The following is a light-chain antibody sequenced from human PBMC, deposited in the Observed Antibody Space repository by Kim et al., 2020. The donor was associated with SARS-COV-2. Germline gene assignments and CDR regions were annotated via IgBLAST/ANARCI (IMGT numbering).Light chain of an antibody. CDR2: SAS. Sequence: FASVGDRVTISCRTSRGISNYLAWYQQKPRTVPDLLIFSASTLQSGVPSRFSDSGSGTDLTLNISSLQPEDVGTYFCQQSTGAPYTFGQGTKLEI. J-gene: IGKJ2*01. CDR3: QQSTGAPYT. CDR1: RGISNY. V-gene: IGKV1-27*01.